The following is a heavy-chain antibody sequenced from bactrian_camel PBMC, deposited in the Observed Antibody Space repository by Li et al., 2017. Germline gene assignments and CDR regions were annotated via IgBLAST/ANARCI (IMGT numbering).Heavy chain of an antibody. CDR2: MLNSRSTT. CDR3: AAYIDNY. CDR1: GFTIGSAW. J-gene: IGHJ4*01. V-gene: IGHV3S1*01. D-gene: IGHD1*01. Sequence: HVQLVESGGGLVQPGGSLLLSCDASGFTIGSAWMHWVRQAPGRGLEFVAYMLNSRSTTYYAGSVKGRFPIAKDDSKNTMYLQMNDLRSDDTAVYYCAAYIDNYWGQGTQVTVS.